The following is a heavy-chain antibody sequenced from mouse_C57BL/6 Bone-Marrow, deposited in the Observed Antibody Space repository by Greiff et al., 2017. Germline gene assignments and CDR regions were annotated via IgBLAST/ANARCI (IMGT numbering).Heavy chain of an antibody. V-gene: IGHV2-9-1*01. Sequence: VKLQQSGPGLVAPSQSLSITCTVSGFSLTSYAISWVRQPPGKGLEWLGVIWTGGGTNYNSALKSRLSISKDNSKSQVFLKMNSLQTDDTARYYCARNPYYGSVYFDYWGQGTTLTVSS. J-gene: IGHJ2*01. CDR2: IWTGGGT. D-gene: IGHD1-1*01. CDR1: GFSLTSYA. CDR3: ARNPYYGSVYFDY.